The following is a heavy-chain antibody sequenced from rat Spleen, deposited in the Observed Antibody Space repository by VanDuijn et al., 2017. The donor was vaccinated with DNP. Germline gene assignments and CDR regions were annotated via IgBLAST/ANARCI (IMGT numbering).Heavy chain of an antibody. Sequence: QVQLKESGPGLVQPSQTLSLACTVSGFSLTNYHVHWIRQPSRKGLEWMGVMWTSGSTEYNSALKSRLSISRDTSKSQVFLKMNRLQTEDTATYYCARGEWPYWYFDFWGPGTMVTVSS. D-gene: IGHD1-1*01. CDR1: GFSLTNYH. V-gene: IGHV2-43*01. J-gene: IGHJ1*01. CDR3: ARGEWPYWYFDF. CDR2: MWTSGST.